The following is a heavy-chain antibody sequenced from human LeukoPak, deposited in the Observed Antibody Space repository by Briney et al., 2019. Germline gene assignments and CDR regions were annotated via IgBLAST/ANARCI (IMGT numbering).Heavy chain of an antibody. CDR3: ARETGNSSSWYFFGYYYYYGMDV. CDR2: ISAYNGNT. Sequence: ASVKVSCKASDYTFTSYGISWVRQAPGQGLEWMGWISAYNGNTNYAQKLQGRVTMTTDTSTSTAYMELRSLRSDDTAVYYCARETGNSSSWYFFGYYYYYGMDVWGQGTTVTVSS. CDR1: DYTFTSYG. D-gene: IGHD6-13*01. V-gene: IGHV1-18*01. J-gene: IGHJ6*02.